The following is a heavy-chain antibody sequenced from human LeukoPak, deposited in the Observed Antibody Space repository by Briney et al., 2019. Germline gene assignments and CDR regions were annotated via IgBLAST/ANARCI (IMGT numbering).Heavy chain of an antibody. CDR2: INHSGST. Sequence: SETLSLTCAVYGGSFSGYYWSWIRQPPGKGLEWIGEINHSGSTNYNPSLKSRVTISVDTSKNQFSLKLSSVTAADTAAYYCARGRVDTAMVISSYYYGMDVWGKGTTVTVSS. J-gene: IGHJ6*04. V-gene: IGHV4-34*01. CDR3: ARGRVDTAMVISSYYYGMDV. D-gene: IGHD5-18*01. CDR1: GGSFSGYY.